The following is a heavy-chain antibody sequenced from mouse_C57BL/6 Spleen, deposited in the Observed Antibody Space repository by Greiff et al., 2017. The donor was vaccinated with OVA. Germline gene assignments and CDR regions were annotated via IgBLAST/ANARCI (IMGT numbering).Heavy chain of an antibody. D-gene: IGHD1-3*01. V-gene: IGHV1-59*01. Sequence: VQLQQPGAELVRPGTSVKLSCKASGYTFPSYWMHWVKQRPGQGLEWIGVIDPCDSYTNYNQKFKGKATLTVDTSSYTTYRQLSCLTAEDSAVYDCANFPCAMDYWGQGTSVTVSS. CDR3: ANFPCAMDY. J-gene: IGHJ4*01. CDR1: GYTFPSYW. CDR2: IDPCDSYT.